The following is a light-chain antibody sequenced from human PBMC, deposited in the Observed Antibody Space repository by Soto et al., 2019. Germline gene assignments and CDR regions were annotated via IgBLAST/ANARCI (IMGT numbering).Light chain of an antibody. CDR1: QSISSW. Sequence: DIQMTQSPSTLSASVGARVTITCRASQSISSWLAWYQQKPGKAPKLLIYDPSSLESGVPSRFSGSGSGTEFTLTISSLQPDYFATYYCQQYNSYSEMFGQGTKVEIK. CDR3: QQYNSYSEM. CDR2: DPS. V-gene: IGKV1-5*01. J-gene: IGKJ1*01.